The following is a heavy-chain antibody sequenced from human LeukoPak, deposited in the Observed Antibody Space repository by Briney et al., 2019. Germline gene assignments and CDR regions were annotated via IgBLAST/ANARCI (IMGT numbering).Heavy chain of an antibody. Sequence: PGGSLRLSCAASGFTFSDYYMSWIRQAPGKGLEWVSYISSSGSTIYYADSVKGRFTISRDNAKNSLYLQKNSLRAEDTAVYYCARYITLSGSYEVCDYWGQGTLVTVSS. J-gene: IGHJ4*02. CDR1: GFTFSDYY. D-gene: IGHD3-10*01. CDR2: ISSSGSTI. CDR3: ARYITLSGSYEVCDY. V-gene: IGHV3-11*01.